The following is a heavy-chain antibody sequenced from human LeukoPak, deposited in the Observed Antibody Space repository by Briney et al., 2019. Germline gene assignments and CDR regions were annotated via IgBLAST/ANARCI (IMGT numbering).Heavy chain of an antibody. D-gene: IGHD5-18*01. Sequence: ASVTVSFRSSGYTFTTYGITWVRQAPGQGREWMGWISTYNGNTNYAQKLQGRVTMTTDTSTSTAYMELRSLRSDDTAMYYCARDRMDTGTYFDYWGQGTLVTVSS. V-gene: IGHV1-18*01. CDR1: GYTFTTYG. CDR3: ARDRMDTGTYFDY. J-gene: IGHJ4*02. CDR2: ISTYNGNT.